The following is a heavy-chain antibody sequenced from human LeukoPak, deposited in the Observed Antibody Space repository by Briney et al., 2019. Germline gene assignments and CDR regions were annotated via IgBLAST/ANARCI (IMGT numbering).Heavy chain of an antibody. V-gene: IGHV3-48*02. CDR1: QFTFRDYH. D-gene: IGHD6-19*01. J-gene: IGHJ4*02. Sequence: GGSLRLSCAVSQFTFRDYHMTWVRQAPGKALEWVSSISGGGTHLEYAASVKGRFTISRDNTMNSLYLQMNSLRDEDTAVYYCARVHGSGWYGDSWGQGTLVTVSS. CDR3: ARVHGSGWYGDS. CDR2: ISGGGTHL.